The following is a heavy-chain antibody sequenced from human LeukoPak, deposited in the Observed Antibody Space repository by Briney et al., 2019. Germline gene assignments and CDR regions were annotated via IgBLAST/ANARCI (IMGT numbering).Heavy chain of an antibody. J-gene: IGHJ5*02. CDR2: ICPGDSDT. Sequence: GESLKISCKGSGYRFTTYWNGWVRQMPGKGLEWMGIICPGDSDTRYSPSFQGQVTISADKSISTVYLQWSSLKASDTAMYYCARQEYCSGGSCYAWFDPWGQGTLVTVSS. CDR1: GYRFTTYW. D-gene: IGHD2-15*01. CDR3: ARQEYCSGGSCYAWFDP. V-gene: IGHV5-51*01.